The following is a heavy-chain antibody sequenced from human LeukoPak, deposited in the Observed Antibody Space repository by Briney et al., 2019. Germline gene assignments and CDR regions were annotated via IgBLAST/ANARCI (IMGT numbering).Heavy chain of an antibody. Sequence: GGSLRLSCAASGFTFDDYAMHWVRQAPGKGLEWVSGISWNSGSIGYADSVMGRFTISRDNAKNSLYLQMNSLRAEDTALYYCAKDRVGATSGTFDIWGQGTMVTVSS. CDR3: AKDRVGATSGTFDI. J-gene: IGHJ3*02. CDR1: GFTFDDYA. V-gene: IGHV3-9*01. CDR2: ISWNSGSI. D-gene: IGHD1-26*01.